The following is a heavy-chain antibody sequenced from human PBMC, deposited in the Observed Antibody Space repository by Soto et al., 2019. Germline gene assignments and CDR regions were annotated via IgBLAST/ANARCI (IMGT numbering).Heavy chain of an antibody. Sequence: QITLKESGPTLVKPTQTLTLTCTFSGFSLSTSGVGVGWIRQPPGKALEWLALIYWDDDERYSPSLKNRLTIPKDTPKNQVVRTMTNIDPVDTARYSCAPQAKQRSNWKPWGFHPWGQGTLVTVSS. V-gene: IGHV2-5*02. D-gene: IGHD1-20*01. CDR1: GFSLSTSGVG. CDR3: APQAKQRSNWKPWGFHP. J-gene: IGHJ5*02. CDR2: IYWDDDE.